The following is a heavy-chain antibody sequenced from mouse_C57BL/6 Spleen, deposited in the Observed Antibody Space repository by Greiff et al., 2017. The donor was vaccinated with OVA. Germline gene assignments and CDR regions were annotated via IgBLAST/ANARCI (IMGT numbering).Heavy chain of an antibody. D-gene: IGHD1-1*01. CDR2: ISSGSSTI. Sequence: EVKLMESGGGLVKPGGSLKLSCAASGFTFSDYGMHWVRQAPEKGLEWVAYISSGSSTIYYAATVKGRFTISRDNAKNTLCLQMTSLRSEDTAMYYCARPLGSRRRYYFDYWGQGTTLTVSS. J-gene: IGHJ2*01. CDR3: ARPLGSRRRYYFDY. CDR1: GFTFSDYG. V-gene: IGHV5-17*01.